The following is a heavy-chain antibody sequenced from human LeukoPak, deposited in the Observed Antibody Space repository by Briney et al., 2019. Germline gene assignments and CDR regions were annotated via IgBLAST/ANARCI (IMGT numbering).Heavy chain of an antibody. V-gene: IGHV3-7*01. CDR3: AKYLNRALAS. D-gene: IGHD2-21*01. Sequence: GGSLRLSCVASGFSFSGLWMSLVRQAPGKGPEWVSHISQDGSNRGYVASVEGRFTISRDNPKNSLFLQMNSLRAEDTAVYFCAKYLNRALASWGQGTLVTVSS. CDR1: GFSFSGLW. CDR2: ISQDGSNR. J-gene: IGHJ5*02.